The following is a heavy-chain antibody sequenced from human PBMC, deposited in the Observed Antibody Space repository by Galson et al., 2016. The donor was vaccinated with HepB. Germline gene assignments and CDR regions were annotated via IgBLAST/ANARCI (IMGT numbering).Heavy chain of an antibody. CDR2: ISWNSVGV. V-gene: IGHV3-9*01. J-gene: IGHJ5*02. Sequence: SLRLSCAASGFTFDDYGMDWVRQAPGKGLEWVAGISWNSVGVGYADSVKGRFTISRDNANNSLYLQMNSLRAEDTAVYYCARVAAKESWGNTILGVVSNWFDPGGQGTLVTVSS. CDR3: ARVAAKESWGNTILGVVSNWFDP. CDR1: GFTFDDYG. D-gene: IGHD3-3*01.